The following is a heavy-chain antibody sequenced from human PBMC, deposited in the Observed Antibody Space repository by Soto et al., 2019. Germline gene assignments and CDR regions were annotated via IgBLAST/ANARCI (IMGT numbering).Heavy chain of an antibody. D-gene: IGHD3-10*01. CDR2: IYYSGST. Sequence: LSLTCTVSGGSISSYYWSWIRQPPGKGLEWIGYIYYSGSTNDNPSLKSRVTISVDTSKNQFSLKLSSVTAADTAVYYCARHLLWFGELSGWFDPWGQGTLVTVSS. J-gene: IGHJ5*02. V-gene: IGHV4-59*08. CDR3: ARHLLWFGELSGWFDP. CDR1: GGSISSYY.